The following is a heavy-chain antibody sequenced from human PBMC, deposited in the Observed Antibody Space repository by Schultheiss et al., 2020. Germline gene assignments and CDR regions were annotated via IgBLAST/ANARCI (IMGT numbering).Heavy chain of an antibody. CDR2: ISSSSSTI. V-gene: IGHV3-48*01. CDR3: ARSMVYAILSNWFDP. CDR1: GFTFSSYE. J-gene: IGHJ5*02. D-gene: IGHD2-8*01. Sequence: GGSLRLSCAASGFTFSSYEMNWVRQAPGKGLEWVSYISSSSSTIYYADSVKGRFTISRDNSKNTLYLQMNSLRAEDTAVYYCARSMVYAILSNWFDPWGQGTLVTVSS.